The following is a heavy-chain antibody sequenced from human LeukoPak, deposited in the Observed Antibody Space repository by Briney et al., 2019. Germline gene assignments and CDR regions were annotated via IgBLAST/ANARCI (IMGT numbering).Heavy chain of an antibody. CDR3: ARGPAGYN. CDR2: IYSGGST. J-gene: IGHJ4*02. D-gene: IGHD1-1*01. CDR1: GFTVSSNH. Sequence: GGSLRLSCAASGFTVSSNHMSWVRQAPAKGLEWVSVIYSGGSTDYADSVKGRFTISRDNSKNTLYLQMNSLRAEDTAVYHCARGPAGYNWGQGTLVTVSS. V-gene: IGHV3-53*01.